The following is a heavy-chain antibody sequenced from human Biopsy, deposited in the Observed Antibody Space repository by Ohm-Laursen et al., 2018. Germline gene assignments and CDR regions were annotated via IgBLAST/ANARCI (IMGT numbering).Heavy chain of an antibody. CDR1: GESFNGYY. CDR3: VRGVDYYDPYHYYALDV. CDR2: INHSGRT. D-gene: IGHD3-22*01. J-gene: IGHJ6*02. Sequence: SQTLSFTCAVYGESFNGYYWSWIRQPPGKGLEWIGEINHSGRTNYNPSLKSRVTISVNTSKNQFSLKVRSVTAADAAVYYCVRGVDYYDPYHYYALDVLGQGTTVTVSS. V-gene: IGHV4-34*01.